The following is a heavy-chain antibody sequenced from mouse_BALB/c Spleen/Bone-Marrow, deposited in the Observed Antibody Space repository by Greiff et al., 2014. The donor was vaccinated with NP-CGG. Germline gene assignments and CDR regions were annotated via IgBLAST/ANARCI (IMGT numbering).Heavy chain of an antibody. CDR1: GFTFSNYG. Sequence: MESGGDLVKPGGSLKLSCAASGFTFSNYGMSWVRQTPDKRLEWVATISSVGSYTYYPDSVKGRFTISRDNAKNTLFLQMSSLKSEDTAMYYCARRGTGTGSYYFDYWGQGTTLTVSS. D-gene: IGHD4-1*01. CDR2: ISSVGSYT. J-gene: IGHJ2*01. CDR3: ARRGTGTGSYYFDY. V-gene: IGHV5-6*01.